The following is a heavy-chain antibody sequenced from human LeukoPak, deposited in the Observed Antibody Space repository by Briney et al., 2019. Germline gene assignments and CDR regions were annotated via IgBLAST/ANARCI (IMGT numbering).Heavy chain of an antibody. Sequence: GGSLRLSCAASGFTFSSYAMHWVRQAPGKGLEWVAVISHDASNKYYADSVKGRFTISRDNSKNTLYLQMNSLRAEDTAVYYCARDPGGVEVPAAISQAEYFQHWGQGTLVTVSS. CDR1: GFTFSSYA. D-gene: IGHD2-2*02. J-gene: IGHJ1*01. V-gene: IGHV3-30-3*01. CDR3: ARDPGGVEVPAAISQAEYFQH. CDR2: ISHDASNK.